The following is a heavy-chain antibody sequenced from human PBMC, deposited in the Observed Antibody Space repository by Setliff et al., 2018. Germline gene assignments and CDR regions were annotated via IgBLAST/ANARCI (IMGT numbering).Heavy chain of an antibody. CDR2: ISPSGST. CDR1: GESFSGHY. D-gene: IGHD1-26*01. CDR3: ARSPSSGAYWNPRPFYSDY. J-gene: IGHJ4*02. V-gene: IGHV4-59*10. Sequence: PSETLSLTCAVYGESFSGHYWTWIRQPAGKGLEWIGHISPSGSTTYSPSVKSRVTISLDTSKNHFSLKLDSVTAADTALYYCARSPSSGAYWNPRPFYSDYWARGTLVTVSS.